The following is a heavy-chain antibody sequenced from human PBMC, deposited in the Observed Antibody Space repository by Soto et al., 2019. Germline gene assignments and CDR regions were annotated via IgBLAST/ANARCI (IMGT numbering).Heavy chain of an antibody. CDR1: GGSISSSSYY. D-gene: IGHD6-13*01. J-gene: IGHJ5*02. Sequence: SETLSLTCTVSGGSISSSSYYWGWIRQPPGKGLEWIGSIYYSGSTYYNPSLKSRVTISVDTSKNQFSLKLSSVTAADTAVYYCARLGIAAAGTHWFDPWGQGTLVTVSS. CDR2: IYYSGST. CDR3: ARLGIAAAGTHWFDP. V-gene: IGHV4-39*01.